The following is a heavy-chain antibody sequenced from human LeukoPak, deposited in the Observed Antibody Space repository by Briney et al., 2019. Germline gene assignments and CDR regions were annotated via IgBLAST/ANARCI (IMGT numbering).Heavy chain of an antibody. CDR2: IYYSVTT. V-gene: IGHV4-39*01. J-gene: IGHJ4*02. CDR3: ARRRGTGLYYFDY. D-gene: IGHD6-19*01. Sequence: SETLSLTCTASGDSISTNNYYWTWIRQPPGKGLEWIGTIYYSVTTYYNPSLKSRVTISVDTSRNQFSLRLSSVTAADTAVYYCARRRGTGLYYFDYWGQGALVTVSS. CDR1: GDSISTNNYY.